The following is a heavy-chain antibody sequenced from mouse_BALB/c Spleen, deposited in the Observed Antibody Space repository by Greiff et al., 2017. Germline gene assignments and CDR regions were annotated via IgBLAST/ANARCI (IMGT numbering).Heavy chain of an antibody. V-gene: IGHV7-3*02. CDR1: GFTFTDYY. CDR3: ARDGELTGTLDY. CDR2: IRNKANGYTT. D-gene: IGHD4-1*01. J-gene: IGHJ2*01. Sequence: EVKLMESGGGLVQPGGSLRLSCATSGFTFTDYYMSWVRQPPGKALEWLGFIRNKANGYTTEYSASVKGRFTISRDNSQSILYLQMNTLRAEDSATYYCARDGELTGTLDYWGQGTTLTVSS.